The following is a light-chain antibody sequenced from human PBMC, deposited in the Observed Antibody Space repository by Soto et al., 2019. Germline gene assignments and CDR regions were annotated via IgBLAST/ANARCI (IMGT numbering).Light chain of an antibody. Sequence: DIQMTQSPSSQSASVGDRVTITCRASQSISTYLHWYQQKPGQAPNLLIYAASTLQSGVPSRFSGSGSGTDFTLTIRSMQPDDFATYYCQHYNSYSEAFGQGTKVELK. V-gene: IGKV1-39*01. J-gene: IGKJ1*01. CDR1: QSISTY. CDR3: QHYNSYSEA. CDR2: AAS.